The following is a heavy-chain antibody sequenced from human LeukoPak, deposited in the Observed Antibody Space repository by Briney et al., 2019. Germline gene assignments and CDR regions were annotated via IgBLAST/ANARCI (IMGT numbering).Heavy chain of an antibody. CDR2: ISGSGGST. Sequence: PGGSPRLSCAASGFTFSSYAMSWVRQAPGKGLEWVSAISGSGGSTYYADSVKGRFTISRDNSKNTLYLQMNSLRAEDTAVYYCAKDTERFLEWLLSVFDYWGQGTLVTVSS. CDR1: GFTFSSYA. D-gene: IGHD3-3*01. V-gene: IGHV3-23*01. CDR3: AKDTERFLEWLLSVFDY. J-gene: IGHJ4*02.